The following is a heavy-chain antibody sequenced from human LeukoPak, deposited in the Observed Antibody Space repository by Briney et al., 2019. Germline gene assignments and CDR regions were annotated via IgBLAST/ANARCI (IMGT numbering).Heavy chain of an antibody. V-gene: IGHV4-59*08. CDR1: GXXIXSYY. Sequence: SGXXIXSYYWSWIRQPPGKGLEWIGYIYYSGSTNYNPSLKSRVTISVDTSKNQFSLKLSSVTAADTAVYYCATQRLRTYFDLWGRGTLVTVSS. D-gene: IGHD4-17*01. CDR3: ATQRLRTYFDL. CDR2: IYYSGST. J-gene: IGHJ2*01.